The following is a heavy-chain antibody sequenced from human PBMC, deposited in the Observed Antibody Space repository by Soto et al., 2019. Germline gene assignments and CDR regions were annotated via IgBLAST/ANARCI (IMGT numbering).Heavy chain of an antibody. J-gene: IGHJ6*03. V-gene: IGHV1-46*03. D-gene: IGHD2-2*01. CDR3: ARGVLRYCSSTSCPIYYYYYYMDV. Sequence: ASVKVSCKASGYTFTSYYMHWVRQAPGQGLEWMGIINPSGGSTSYAQKFQGRVTMTRDTSTSTVYMELSSLRSEDTAVYYCARGVLRYCSSTSCPIYYYYYYMDVWGKGTTVTVSS. CDR2: INPSGGST. CDR1: GYTFTSYY.